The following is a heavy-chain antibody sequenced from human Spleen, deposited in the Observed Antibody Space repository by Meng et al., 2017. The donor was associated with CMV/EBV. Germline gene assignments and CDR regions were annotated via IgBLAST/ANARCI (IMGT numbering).Heavy chain of an antibody. CDR2: IIPFSRTA. Sequence: SVKVSCKASGGTFSSYSIGWVRQAPGQGLEWMGGIIPFSRTANYAQRFQGRVTITTDESASTVYMELGSLRSEDTAVYYCARDYDFWNGFYLHGMGVWGQGTTVTVSS. D-gene: IGHD3-3*01. CDR1: GGTFSSYS. J-gene: IGHJ6*02. V-gene: IGHV1-69*05. CDR3: ARDYDFWNGFYLHGMGV.